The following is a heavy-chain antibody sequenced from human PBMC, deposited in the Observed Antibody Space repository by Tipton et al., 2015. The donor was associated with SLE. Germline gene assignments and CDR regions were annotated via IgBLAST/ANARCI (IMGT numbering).Heavy chain of an antibody. V-gene: IGHV4-59*08. J-gene: IGHJ3*02. D-gene: IGHD2-15*01. CDR1: GGSISSYY. Sequence: TLSLTCTVSGGSISSYYWSWIRQPPGKGLEWIGYIYYSGNTNYTPSLKSRVTISVDTSKNQFSLRLSSVTAADTAVYYCARVLLSTLGAFDIWGQGTMVTVSS. CDR2: IYYSGNT. CDR3: ARVLLSTLGAFDI.